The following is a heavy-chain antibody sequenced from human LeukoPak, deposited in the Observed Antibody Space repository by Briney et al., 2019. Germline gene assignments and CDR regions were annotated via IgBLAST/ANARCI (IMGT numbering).Heavy chain of an antibody. J-gene: IGHJ6*03. Sequence: PGGSLRLSCAASGFTFSDYYMSWIRQAPGKGLEWVSYISSSGSTIYYADSVKGRFTISRDNAKNSLYLQMNSLRAEDTAVYYCARCRLGRRLHYYYYYMDVWGKGTTVTVSS. CDR2: ISSSGSTI. CDR1: GFTFSDYY. D-gene: IGHD2-21*01. V-gene: IGHV3-11*01. CDR3: ARCRLGRRLHYYYYYMDV.